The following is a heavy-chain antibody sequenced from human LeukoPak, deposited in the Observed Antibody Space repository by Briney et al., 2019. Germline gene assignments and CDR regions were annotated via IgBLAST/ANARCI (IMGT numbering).Heavy chain of an antibody. CDR2: IDSDGSST. V-gene: IGHV3-74*01. CDR1: GFTFSSYW. J-gene: IGHJ4*02. CDR3: ARDACGGDCYIDY. D-gene: IGHD2-21*02. Sequence: GGSLRLSCAASGFTFSSYWMHWVRQAPGKGLVWVSHIDSDGSSTSYADSVKGRFTISRDNSKNTLYLQMNSLRAEDTAVYYCARDACGGDCYIDYWGQGTLVTVSS.